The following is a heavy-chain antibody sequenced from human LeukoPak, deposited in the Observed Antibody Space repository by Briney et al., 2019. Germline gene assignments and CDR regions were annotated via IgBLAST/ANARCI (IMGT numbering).Heavy chain of an antibody. CDR2: ISYDGSNK. D-gene: IGHD1-26*01. V-gene: IGHV3-30*04. CDR1: GFTFSSYA. J-gene: IGHJ4*02. Sequence: GGSLRLSCAASGFTFSSYAMHWVRQAPGKGLEWVAVISYDGSNKYYADSVKGRFTISRDNSKNTLYLQMNSLRAEDTAVYYCARGTGTVGAAGLYWGQGTLVTVSS. CDR3: ARGTGTVGAAGLY.